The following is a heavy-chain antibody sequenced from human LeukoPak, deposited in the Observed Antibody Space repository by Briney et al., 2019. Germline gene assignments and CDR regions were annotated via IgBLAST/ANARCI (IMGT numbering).Heavy chain of an antibody. D-gene: IGHD6-13*01. CDR1: GFTFSSYD. CDR2: IGTAGDT. CDR3: ARGAVGQQLAGRDFDY. V-gene: IGHV3-13*01. J-gene: IGHJ4*02. Sequence: GGSLRLSCAASGFTFSSYDMHWVRQATGKGLEWVSAIGTAGDTSYPGSVKGRFTISRENAKNSLYLQMNSLRAGDTAVYYCARGAVGQQLAGRDFDYWGQGTLVTVSS.